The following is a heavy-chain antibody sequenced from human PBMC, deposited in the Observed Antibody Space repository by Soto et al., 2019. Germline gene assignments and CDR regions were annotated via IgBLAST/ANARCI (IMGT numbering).Heavy chain of an antibody. V-gene: IGHV4-59*01. CDR2: IYYSGST. CDR3: ARDYGDYFDY. Sequence: QVQLQESGPGLVKPSETLSLTCTVSGGSISSYYWSWIRRPPGKGLEWIEYIYYSGSTNYNPSLKSRVTISVDTSKNQFSLKLSSVTAADTAVYYCARDYGDYFDYWGQGTLVTVSS. CDR1: GGSISSYY. D-gene: IGHD4-17*01. J-gene: IGHJ4*02.